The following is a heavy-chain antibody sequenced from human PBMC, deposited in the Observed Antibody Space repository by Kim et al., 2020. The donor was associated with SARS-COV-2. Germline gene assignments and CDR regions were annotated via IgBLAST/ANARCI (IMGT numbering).Heavy chain of an antibody. J-gene: IGHJ4*02. CDR1: GFTFSSYA. D-gene: IGHD6-13*01. CDR3: ANLYSSSWYVDY. Sequence: GGSLRLSCAASGFTFSSYAMSWVRQAPGKGLEWVSAISGSGGSTYYADSVKGRFTISRDNSKNTLYLQMNSLRAEDTAVYYCANLYSSSWYVDYWGQGTLVTVSS. V-gene: IGHV3-23*01. CDR2: ISGSGGST.